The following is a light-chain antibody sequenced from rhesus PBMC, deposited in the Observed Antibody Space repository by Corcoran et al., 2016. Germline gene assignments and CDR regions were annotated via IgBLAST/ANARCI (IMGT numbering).Light chain of an antibody. CDR1: QGISNW. V-gene: IGKV1-69*01. Sequence: DIQMTQSPSSLSASVGDRVTITCRASQGISNWLAWYQQKPGKAPNLLIYRASNWETGGPSRFSGTGSGTDFTLTICSLQPEDIATYYCQQHDTSPYSFGQGTKVGIK. J-gene: IGKJ2*01. CDR2: RAS. CDR3: QQHDTSPYS.